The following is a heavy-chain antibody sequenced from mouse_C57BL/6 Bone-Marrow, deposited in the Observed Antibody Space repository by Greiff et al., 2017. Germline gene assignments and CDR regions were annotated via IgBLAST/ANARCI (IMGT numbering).Heavy chain of an antibody. D-gene: IGHD1-1*01. CDR2: IDPENGDT. CDR3: TTGGKTSVAY. J-gene: IGHJ3*01. Sequence: VQLQQSGAELVRPGASVKLSCTASGFNIKDDYMHWVKQRPEQGLEWIGWIDPENGDTEYASKFQGKATITADTSSNTAYLQLSSLTSEDTAVYYCTTGGKTSVAYWGQGTLVTVSA. CDR1: GFNIKDDY. V-gene: IGHV14-4*01.